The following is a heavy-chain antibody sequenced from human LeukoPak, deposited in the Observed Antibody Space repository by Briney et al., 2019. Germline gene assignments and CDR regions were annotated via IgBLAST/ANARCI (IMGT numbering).Heavy chain of an antibody. CDR2: ISSSSSYI. Sequence: GGSLRLSCAASGFTFSSYSMNWVRQAPGKGLEWVSSISSSSSYIYYADSVKGRFTISRDNAKNSLYLQMNSLRAEDTAVYYCARVGSPYCSGGSCTYFAYWGQGTLVTVSS. V-gene: IGHV3-21*01. CDR1: GFTFSSYS. J-gene: IGHJ4*02. D-gene: IGHD2-15*01. CDR3: ARVGSPYCSGGSCTYFAY.